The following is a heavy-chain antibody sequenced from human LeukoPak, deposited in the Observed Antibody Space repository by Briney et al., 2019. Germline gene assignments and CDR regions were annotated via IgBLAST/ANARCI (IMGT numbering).Heavy chain of an antibody. V-gene: IGHV3-74*01. J-gene: IGHJ3*02. CDR1: GFTFSGFW. CDR2: INSDGGST. D-gene: IGHD3-10*01. CDR3: ASGQSYYRTSSDAFDI. Sequence: GGSLRLSCAASGFTFSGFWMHWVRQTPGKGLVWVSRINSDGGSTSYADSVKGRFTISRDNAKNTLYLQMNSLRAEDTAVYYCASGQSYYRTSSDAFDIWGQGTMVTVSS.